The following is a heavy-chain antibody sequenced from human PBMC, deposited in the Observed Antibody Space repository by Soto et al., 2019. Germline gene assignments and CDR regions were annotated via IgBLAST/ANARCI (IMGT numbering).Heavy chain of an antibody. CDR1: GYTFTGYY. Sequence: ASVKVSCKASGYTFTGYYMHRVRQAPGQGLEWMGWINPNSGGTNYAQKFQGRVTMTRDTSISTAYMELSRLRSDDTAVYYCARVAAQDFWSGYLGYYYYGMDVWGQGTTVTVSS. CDR3: ARVAAQDFWSGYLGYYYYGMDV. CDR2: INPNSGGT. J-gene: IGHJ6*02. V-gene: IGHV1-2*02. D-gene: IGHD3-3*01.